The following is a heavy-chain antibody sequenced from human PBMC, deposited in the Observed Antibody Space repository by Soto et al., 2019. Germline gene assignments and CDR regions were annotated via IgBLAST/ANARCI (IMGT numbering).Heavy chain of an antibody. J-gene: IGHJ4*02. V-gene: IGHV3-21*01. CDR2: ISSSSSYI. D-gene: IGHD3-3*01. CDR3: ARDLRSFEWLLPDFDY. CDR1: GFTFSSYS. Sequence: GGSLRLSCAASGFTFSSYSMNWVRQAPGKGLEWVSSISSSSSYIYYADSVKGRFTISRDNAKNSLYLQMNSLRAEDTAVYYCARDLRSFEWLLPDFDYWGQGTLVTVSS.